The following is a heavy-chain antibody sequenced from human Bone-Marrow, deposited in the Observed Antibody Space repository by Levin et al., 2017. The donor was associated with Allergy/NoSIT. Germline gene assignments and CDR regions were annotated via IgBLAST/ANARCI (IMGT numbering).Heavy chain of an antibody. CDR3: AIDEGGIFTPPPAD. CDR2: ISTDGNHK. J-gene: IGHJ4*02. D-gene: IGHD1-26*01. V-gene: IGHV3-30*03. CDR1: GFTFSNYG. Sequence: GESLKISCAGSGFTFSNYGMHWVRQAPGKGLEWVAVISTDGNHKYYADSVKGRFTISRDDSKYTLYLQMSSLSPEDTAVYYCAIDEGGIFTPPPADWGQGTLVTVSA.